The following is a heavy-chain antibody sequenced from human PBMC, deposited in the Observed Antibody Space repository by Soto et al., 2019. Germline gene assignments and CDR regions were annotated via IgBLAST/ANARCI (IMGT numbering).Heavy chain of an antibody. V-gene: IGHV6-1*01. J-gene: IGHJ5*02. D-gene: IGHD5-12*01. CDR2: TYFRSKWYN. CDR3: AKGDNLGPKTGYAFDP. CDR1: GDSVSSNTAS. Sequence: PSQTLSLTCALSGDSVSSNTASWNWIRQSPSRGLEWLGRTYFRSKWYNDYAVSAKSRIIINPDTSNNQFSLQLDSVTPEDTAVYFCAKGDNLGPKTGYAFDPWGQGIMVTVS.